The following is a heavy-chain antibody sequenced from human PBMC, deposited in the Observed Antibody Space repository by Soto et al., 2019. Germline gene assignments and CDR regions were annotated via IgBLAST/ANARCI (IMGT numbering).Heavy chain of an antibody. D-gene: IGHD4-17*01. CDR3: ARTTVTTVYYPLDY. CDR2: IYYSGST. Sequence: PSETLSLTCTVSGGSISSSSYYWGWIRQPPGKGLEWIGSIYYSGSTYYNPSLKSRVTITVDTSKNQFSLKLSSVTAADTAVYYCARTTVTTVYYPLDYWGQGTLVTVSS. J-gene: IGHJ4*02. CDR1: GGSISSSSYY. V-gene: IGHV4-39*01.